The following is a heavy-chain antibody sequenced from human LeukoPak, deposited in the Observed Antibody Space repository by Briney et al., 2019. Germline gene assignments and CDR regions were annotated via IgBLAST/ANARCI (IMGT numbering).Heavy chain of an antibody. J-gene: IGHJ5*02. CDR3: ARETGSSRWFDP. CDR1: GGSNSSYY. V-gene: IGHV4-4*07. Sequence: SETLSLTCTVSGGSNSSYYWSWIRQAAGKGREWIGRIYTSGSTNYNPSLKSRVTMSVDMSKNQFSLNLTSVTAADTAVYYCARETGSSRWFDPWGQGTLVTVSS. CDR2: IYTSGST. D-gene: IGHD1-26*01.